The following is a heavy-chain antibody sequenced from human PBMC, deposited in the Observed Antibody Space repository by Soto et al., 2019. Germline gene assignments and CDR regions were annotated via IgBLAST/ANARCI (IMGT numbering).Heavy chain of an antibody. CDR2: IYNSGST. J-gene: IGHJ4*02. CDR3: ARAPYGSGTKPYYFDY. CDR1: GGSISSYY. D-gene: IGHD3-10*01. Sequence: QVQLQESGPGLVKPSETLSLTCTVSGGSISSYYWSWIRQPPGKGLEWIGFIYNSGSTNYNPSLKSRVTISMDTSRNQFCLILSSVTAADTAVYYCARAPYGSGTKPYYFDYWGQGTLVTVSS. V-gene: IGHV4-59*01.